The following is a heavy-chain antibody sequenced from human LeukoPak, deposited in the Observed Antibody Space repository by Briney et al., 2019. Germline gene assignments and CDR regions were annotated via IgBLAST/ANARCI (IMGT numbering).Heavy chain of an antibody. CDR3: ARHTDWYSSSWYAIDY. Sequence: GGSLRLSCAASGFTFSSYSMTWVRQAPGKGLEWVSSISSSSSYIYYADSVKGRFTISRDNAKNSLYLQMNSLRAEDTAVYYCARHTDWYSSSWYAIDYWGQGTLVTVSS. D-gene: IGHD6-13*01. J-gene: IGHJ4*02. V-gene: IGHV3-21*01. CDR1: GFTFSSYS. CDR2: ISSSSSYI.